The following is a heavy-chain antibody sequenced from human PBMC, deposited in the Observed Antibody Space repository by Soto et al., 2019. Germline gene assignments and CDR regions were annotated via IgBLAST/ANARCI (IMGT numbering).Heavy chain of an antibody. Sequence: EVQLLESGGGLVQPGGSLRLSCAASGFTFSSYAMSWVRQAPGEGLEWVSTIRGSGGNTYYADSVKGRFTISRDTSKNTLFRQRNSRSAEDTAVYYCAKDAGYCSGGNCYSYHDAFQIWGQGTMVTVSS. J-gene: IGHJ3*02. CDR3: AKDAGYCSGGNCYSYHDAFQI. V-gene: IGHV3-23*01. CDR1: GFTFSSYA. D-gene: IGHD2-15*01. CDR2: IRGSGGNT.